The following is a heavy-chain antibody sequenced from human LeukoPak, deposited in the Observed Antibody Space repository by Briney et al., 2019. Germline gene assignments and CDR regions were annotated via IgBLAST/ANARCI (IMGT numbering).Heavy chain of an antibody. J-gene: IGHJ4*02. CDR3: ARRGPGSGWPIDY. CDR2: IKRDGSER. V-gene: IGHV3-7*01. Sequence: GGSLRLSCAASGFTFSSYWMSWVRQAPGKGLEWVANIKRDGSERYYVDSVKGRFTISRDNAKKSVYLQMNSLKAEDTAVYYCARRGPGSGWPIDYWGQGTLVIVSS. CDR1: GFTFSSYW. D-gene: IGHD6-19*01.